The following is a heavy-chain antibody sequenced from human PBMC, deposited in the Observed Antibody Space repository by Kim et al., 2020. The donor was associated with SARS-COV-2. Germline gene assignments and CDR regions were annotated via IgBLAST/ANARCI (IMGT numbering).Heavy chain of an antibody. V-gene: IGHV4-31*03. CDR1: GGSISSGGYY. J-gene: IGHJ6*02. Sequence: SETLSLTCTVSGGSISSGGYYWSWIRQHPGKGLEWIGYIYYSGSTYYNPSLKSRVTISVDTSKNQFSLKLSSVTAADTAVYYCAREVPGGQYGMDVWGQGTTVTVSS. D-gene: IGHD2-2*01. CDR3: AREVPGGQYGMDV. CDR2: IYYSGST.